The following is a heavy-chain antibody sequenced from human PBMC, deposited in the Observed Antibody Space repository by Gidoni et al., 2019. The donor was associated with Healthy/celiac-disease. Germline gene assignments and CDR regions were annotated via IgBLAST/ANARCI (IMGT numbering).Heavy chain of an antibody. CDR1: GGSISSGGYY. J-gene: IGHJ2*01. CDR3: ARAVGESIADRWYFDL. V-gene: IGHV4-31*03. D-gene: IGHD6-6*01. CDR2: IYYSGST. Sequence: QVQLQESGPGLVKPSQTLSLTCTVSGGSISSGGYYWSWTRQHPGKGLEWIGYIYYSGSTYYTPCLKSRVTISVDTSKNQFSLKLSSVTAADTDVYYCARAVGESIADRWYFDLWGRGTLVTVSS.